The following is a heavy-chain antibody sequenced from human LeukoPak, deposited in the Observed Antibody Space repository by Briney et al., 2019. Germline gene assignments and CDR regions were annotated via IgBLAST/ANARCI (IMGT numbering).Heavy chain of an antibody. J-gene: IGHJ4*02. CDR1: GVTSGFTFSSRW. CDR2: TKNDGSST. CDR3: HPLAYASK. V-gene: IGHV3-74*01. Sequence: GGSLRLSCAVSGVTSGFTFSSRWMHWVRQAPGKGLEWVSVTKNDGSSTNYADSVRGRFTVSRDNAQNTVYLEMNSPRVEDTAIYYCHPLAYASKWGQGTLVTVSS. D-gene: IGHD2-8*01.